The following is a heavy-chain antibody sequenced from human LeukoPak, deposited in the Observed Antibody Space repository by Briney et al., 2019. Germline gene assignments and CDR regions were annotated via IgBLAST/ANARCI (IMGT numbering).Heavy chain of an antibody. V-gene: IGHV1-69*05. J-gene: IGHJ4*02. CDR1: GGTFSSYA. Sequence: SVKVSCKASGGTFSSYAISWVRQAPGQGLEWMGGIIPIFGTANYAQKFQGRVTITTDESTSTAYMELSSLRSEDTAVYYCASTTYDSSGYYHGGHFDYWGQGTLVTVSS. CDR2: IIPIFGTA. CDR3: ASTTYDSSGYYHGGHFDY. D-gene: IGHD3-22*01.